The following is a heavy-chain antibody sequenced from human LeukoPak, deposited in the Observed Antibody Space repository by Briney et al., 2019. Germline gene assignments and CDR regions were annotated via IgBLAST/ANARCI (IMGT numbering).Heavy chain of an antibody. CDR3: ARDRDYSNTERGFDY. CDR2: INPDSGET. D-gene: IGHD4-11*01. J-gene: IGHJ4*02. CDR1: GYTFTDYY. Sequence: GASVKVSCKTSGYTFTDYYIHWVRQAPGQGLEWMGWINPDSGETNSAQKFRGRVTMTGDTSIGTAYMDLSRVTSDDTAVYYCARDRDYSNTERGFDYWGRGTLVTVSS. V-gene: IGHV1-2*02.